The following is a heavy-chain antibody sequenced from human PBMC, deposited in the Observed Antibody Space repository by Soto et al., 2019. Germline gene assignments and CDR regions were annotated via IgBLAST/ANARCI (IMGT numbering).Heavy chain of an antibody. CDR3: AKNSGWFNT. D-gene: IGHD3-10*01. J-gene: IGHJ5*02. CDR2: ISGGGETT. V-gene: IGHV3-23*01. CDR1: GFPFSTTD. Sequence: EFQVMQSGGGLVQPGGSLRLACAASGFPFSTTDMSWVRQAPGKGLEWVSTISGGGETTYYADSVKGRFTISRDNFKNTEYLQMDGLRVDDTALYYCAKNSGWFNTWGQGDLVTVSS.